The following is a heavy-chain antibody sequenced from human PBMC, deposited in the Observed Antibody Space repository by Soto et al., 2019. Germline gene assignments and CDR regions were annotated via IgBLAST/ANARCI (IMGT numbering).Heavy chain of an antibody. Sequence: WPSVKVSSKASGVTFSSYAISWVRQAPGQRREWMGGIIPIFGTANYARKFQGRVTITAAESTSTAYMELSSLRSEDTAVYSCATLGIAAAGNYYYYGMEVWGQGTTVTVSS. CDR3: ATLGIAAAGNYYYYGMEV. J-gene: IGHJ6*02. D-gene: IGHD6-13*01. V-gene: IGHV1-69*13. CDR1: GVTFSSYA. CDR2: IIPIFGTA.